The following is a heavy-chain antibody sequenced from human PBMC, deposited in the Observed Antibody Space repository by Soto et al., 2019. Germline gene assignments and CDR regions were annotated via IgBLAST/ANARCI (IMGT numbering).Heavy chain of an antibody. Sequence: SETLSLTCTVSGGSIGSGDYYWGWIRQPPGKGLEWIGSIYYSGSTYYNPSLKSRVTISVDTSKNHFSLKLSSVTAADTAVYYCATQEVGGSYVYTFDPWGQGTLVTVSS. CDR2: IYYSGST. J-gene: IGHJ5*02. V-gene: IGHV4-39*02. CDR1: GGSIGSGDYY. CDR3: ATQEVGGSYVYTFDP. D-gene: IGHD1-26*01.